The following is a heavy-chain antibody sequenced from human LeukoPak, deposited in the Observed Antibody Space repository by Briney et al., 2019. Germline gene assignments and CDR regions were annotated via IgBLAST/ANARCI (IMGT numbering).Heavy chain of an antibody. CDR1: GFTFGTYD. CDR2: CLDSSCTE. J-gene: IGHJ4*02. D-gene: IGHD3/OR15-3a*01. Sequence: GGSLRLSCAASGFTFGTYDMSWVRQPPGKGLEWVSTLACLDSSCTEYYSDSVKGRFSISRDKSRRTLSLQLNSLRVEDTAMYYCVRDSEGSFDSWGQGTLVTVSS. V-gene: IGHV3-23*01. CDR3: VRDSEGSFDS.